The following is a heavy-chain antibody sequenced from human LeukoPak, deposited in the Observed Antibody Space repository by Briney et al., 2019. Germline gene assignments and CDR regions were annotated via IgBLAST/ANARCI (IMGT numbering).Heavy chain of an antibody. V-gene: IGHV3-48*01. CDR3: ARVLVPGHYYLDV. J-gene: IGHJ6*03. CDR1: GFTFSSYI. Sequence: GGALRLSCAASGFTFSSYIMNWVRQAPGKGLEGVSYISSSSSTIYYADSVKGRFTISRDNAKNSLYLQMKSLRAEDTAVYYCARVLVPGHYYLDVWGKGTTVTVSS. CDR2: ISSSSSTI.